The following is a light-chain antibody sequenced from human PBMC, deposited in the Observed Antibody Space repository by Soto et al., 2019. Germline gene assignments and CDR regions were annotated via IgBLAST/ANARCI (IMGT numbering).Light chain of an antibody. CDR2: AAS. J-gene: IGKJ3*01. V-gene: IGKV1-9*01. CDR3: QQLNSYPIT. CDR1: QGINNY. Sequence: DIQLTQSPSFLSASVGDRVTITCRASQGINNYLGWFQQKPGKAPNLLIYAASTLQSGVASRFSGSGSGTEFTLTISSLQPEDFATYYCQQLNSYPITFGPGTKVDI.